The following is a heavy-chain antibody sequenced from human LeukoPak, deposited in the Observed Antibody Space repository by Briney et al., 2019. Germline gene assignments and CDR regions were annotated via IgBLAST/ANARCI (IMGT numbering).Heavy chain of an antibody. CDR2: ISGYNGNT. CDR3: ARDYCSGGSCYSAWFDP. Sequence: ASVKVSCKASGYRFTSYGITWVRQAPGQGLEWMGWISGYNGNTNYAQKFQGRVTMSTDTSTSTAYMELRSLRSDDTAVYYCARDYCSGGSCYSAWFDPWGQGTLVTVSS. V-gene: IGHV1-18*01. J-gene: IGHJ5*02. CDR1: GYRFTSYG. D-gene: IGHD2-15*01.